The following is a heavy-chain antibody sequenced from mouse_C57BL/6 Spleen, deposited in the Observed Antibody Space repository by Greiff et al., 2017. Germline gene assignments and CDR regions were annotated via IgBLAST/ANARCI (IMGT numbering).Heavy chain of an antibody. D-gene: IGHD1-1*01. CDR1: GFSLTSYG. J-gene: IGHJ4*01. V-gene: IGHV2-2*01. Sequence: VHLVESGPGLVQPSQSLSITCTASGFSLTSYGVHWVRQSPGKGLEWLGVIWSGGSSDYNAAFISRLSISKDNTKSQVFFKMNSLQADDTAIYYCARTPPITTGADYWGQGTSVTVSS. CDR3: ARTPPITTGADY. CDR2: IWSGGSS.